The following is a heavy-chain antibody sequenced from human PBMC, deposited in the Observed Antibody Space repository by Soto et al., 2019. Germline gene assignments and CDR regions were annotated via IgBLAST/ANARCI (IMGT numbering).Heavy chain of an antibody. CDR1: GFTFSGSA. D-gene: IGHD3-10*01. CDR3: TRHSDGVRRAPMDV. CDR2: IRSKANSYAT. Sequence: GGSLRLSCAASGFTFSGSAMHRVRQASGKGLEWVGRIRSKANSYATAYAASVKGRFTISRDDSKNTAYLQMNSLKTEDTAVYYCTRHSDGVRRAPMDVWGKGTTVTVSS. J-gene: IGHJ6*04. V-gene: IGHV3-73*01.